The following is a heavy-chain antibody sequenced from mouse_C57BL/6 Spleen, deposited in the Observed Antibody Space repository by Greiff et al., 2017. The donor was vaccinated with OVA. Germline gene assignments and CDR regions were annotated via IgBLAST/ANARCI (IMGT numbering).Heavy chain of an antibody. V-gene: IGHV6-3*01. Sequence: EVQGVESGGGLVQPGGSMKLSCVASGFTFSNYWMNWVRQSPEKGLEWVAQIRLKSDNYATHYAESVKGRFTISRDDSKSSVYLQMNNLRAEDTGIYYCTAGYEVTKGAWFAYWGQGTLVTVSA. J-gene: IGHJ3*01. CDR2: IRLKSDNYAT. D-gene: IGHD2-3*01. CDR1: GFTFSNYW. CDR3: TAGYEVTKGAWFAY.